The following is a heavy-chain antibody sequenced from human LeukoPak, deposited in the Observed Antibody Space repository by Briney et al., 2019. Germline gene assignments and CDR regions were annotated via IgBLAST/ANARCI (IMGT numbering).Heavy chain of an antibody. CDR3: ARVGRYDSSGYYAGY. CDR1: GFTFSDYY. D-gene: IGHD3-22*01. J-gene: IGHJ4*02. CDR2: ISSSGSTI. V-gene: IGHV3-11*01. Sequence: PGGSLRLSCAASGFTFSDYYMSWIRQAPGKGLEWVSYISSSGSTIYYADSVKDRFTISRDNAKNSLYLQMNSLRAEDTAVYYCARVGRYDSSGYYAGYWGQGTLVTVSS.